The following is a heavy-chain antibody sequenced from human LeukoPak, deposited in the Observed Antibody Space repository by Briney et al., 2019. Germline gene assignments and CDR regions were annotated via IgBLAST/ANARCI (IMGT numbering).Heavy chain of an antibody. D-gene: IGHD1-7*01. CDR2: IYPGDSDT. CDR3: ARGAAGTTPDYYYFGLDV. Sequence: GESLKISCKGSGYRFTDYWIGWVRQMPGKGLEWMGIIYPGDSDTRYSPSFQGQVTISADKSINTAHLQWSSLEASDTAMYYCARGAAGTTPDYYYFGLDVWGQGTTVRVFS. J-gene: IGHJ6*02. CDR1: GYRFTDYW. V-gene: IGHV5-51*01.